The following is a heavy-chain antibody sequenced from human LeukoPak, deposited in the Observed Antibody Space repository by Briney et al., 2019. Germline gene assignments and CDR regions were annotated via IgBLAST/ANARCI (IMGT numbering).Heavy chain of an antibody. V-gene: IGHV1-46*01. J-gene: IGHJ4*02. D-gene: IGHD3/OR15-3a*01. CDR2: INPSGGST. CDR3: ARRQVDWGSSFDY. Sequence: ASVKVSCKAPGYTFTSYYMHWVRQAPGQGLEWMGIINPSGGSTSYAQKFQGRVTMTRDTSTSTVYMELNSLRAEDTAVYYCARRQVDWGSSFDYWGQGTLVTVSS. CDR1: GYTFTSYY.